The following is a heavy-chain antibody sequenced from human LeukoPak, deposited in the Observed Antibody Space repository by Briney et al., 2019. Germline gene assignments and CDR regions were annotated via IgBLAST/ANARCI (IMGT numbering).Heavy chain of an antibody. CDR3: ARDDSSGYYYPY. CDR1: GGTFSSYA. V-gene: IGHV1-69*05. J-gene: IGHJ4*02. Sequence: SVKVSCKASGGTFSSYAISWVRQAPGQGLEWMGGIIPIFGTANYAQKFQGRVTITTDESTSTAYMELSSLRSEDTAVYYCARDDSSGYYYPYWGQGTLVTVSS. CDR2: IIPIFGTA. D-gene: IGHD3-22*01.